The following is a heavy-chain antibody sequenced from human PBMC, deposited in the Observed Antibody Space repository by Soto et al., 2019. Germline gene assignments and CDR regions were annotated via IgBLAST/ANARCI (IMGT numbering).Heavy chain of an antibody. Sequence: SETLSLTCTVSGGSISSYYWSWIRQPPGKGLEWIGYIYYSGSTNYNPSLKSRVTISVDTSKNQFSLKLSSVTAADTAVYYCARRTTDKAAYYMDGWGKGTTVTVSS. CDR1: GGSISSYY. D-gene: IGHD2-2*01. V-gene: IGHV4-59*08. J-gene: IGHJ6*03. CDR3: ARRTTDKAAYYMDG. CDR2: IYYSGST.